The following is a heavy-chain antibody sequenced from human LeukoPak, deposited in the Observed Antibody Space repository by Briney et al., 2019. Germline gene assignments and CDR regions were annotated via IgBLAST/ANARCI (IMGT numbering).Heavy chain of an antibody. CDR3: ATLFQVPAAHNDAFDI. CDR2: IIPILGTA. Sequence: SVKVSCKASGGTFSSYAISWVRQAPGQGLEWMGGIIPILGTANYAQKFQGRVTITTDESTSTAYMELSSLRSEDTAVYYCATLFQVPAAHNDAFDIWGQGTMVTVSS. V-gene: IGHV1-69*05. D-gene: IGHD2-2*01. CDR1: GGTFSSYA. J-gene: IGHJ3*02.